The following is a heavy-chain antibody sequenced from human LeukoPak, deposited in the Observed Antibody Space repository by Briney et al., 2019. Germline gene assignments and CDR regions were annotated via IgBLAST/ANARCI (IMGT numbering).Heavy chain of an antibody. J-gene: IGHJ3*02. V-gene: IGHV3-33*01. CDR2: IWYDGSNK. D-gene: IGHD1-26*01. Sequence: PGRSLRLSCAASGFTFSSYGMHWVRQAPGKGLEWVAVIWYDGSNKYYADSVKGRFTISRDNSKNTLYLQMNSLRAEDTAVYYCARDRSGSYNVEAFDIWGQGTMVTVSS. CDR1: GFTFSSYG. CDR3: ARDRSGSYNVEAFDI.